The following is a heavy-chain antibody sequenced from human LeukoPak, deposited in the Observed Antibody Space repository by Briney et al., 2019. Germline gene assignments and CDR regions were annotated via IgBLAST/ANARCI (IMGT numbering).Heavy chain of an antibody. CDR2: NSSNGGST. D-gene: IGHD3-10*01. V-gene: IGHV3-64D*06. CDR3: VKDGRITMVRGVILNWFDP. J-gene: IGHJ5*02. CDR1: GFTFSSYA. Sequence: PGGSLRLSCSASGFTFSSYAMHWVRQAPGKGLEYVSANSSNGGSTYYADSVKGRFTISRDNSKNTLYLQMSSLRAEDTAVYYCVKDGRITMVRGVILNWFDPWGQGTLVTVSS.